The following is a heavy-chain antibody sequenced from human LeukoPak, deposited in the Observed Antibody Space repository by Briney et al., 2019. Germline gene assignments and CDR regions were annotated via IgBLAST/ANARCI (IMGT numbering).Heavy chain of an antibody. V-gene: IGHV3-66*02. J-gene: IGHJ4*02. CDR1: GFTFDDYG. CDR2: IYSGGST. CDR3: ARDMVRGVSFDY. Sequence: GGSLRLSCAASGFTFDDYGMSWVRQAPGKGLEWVSVIYSGGSTYYADSVKGRFTISRDNSKNTLYLQMNSLRAEDTAVYYCARDMVRGVSFDYWGQGTLVTVSS. D-gene: IGHD3-10*01.